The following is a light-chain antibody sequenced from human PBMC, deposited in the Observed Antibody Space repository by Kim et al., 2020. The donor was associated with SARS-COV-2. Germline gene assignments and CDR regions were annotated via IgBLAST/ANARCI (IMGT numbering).Light chain of an antibody. CDR2: SAS. CDR1: QGIRDD. Sequence: DIQMTQPPSSLSASVGDRVTITCRASQGIRDDLSWYQQKPGQAPERLIFSASRLQSGVPSRFSGSGSETEFTLTISSLQPEDFATYYCLQHNSHPPTFGQGTKVEIK. V-gene: IGKV1-17*01. CDR3: LQHNSHPPT. J-gene: IGKJ1*01.